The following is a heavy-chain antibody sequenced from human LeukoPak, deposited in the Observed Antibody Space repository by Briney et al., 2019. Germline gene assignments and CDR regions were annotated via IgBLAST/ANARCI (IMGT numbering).Heavy chain of an antibody. CDR1: GFTFSSYA. D-gene: IGHD5-12*01. V-gene: IGHV3-23*01. CDR2: ISGSGGST. J-gene: IGHJ4*02. Sequence: GGSLRLSCAASGFTFSSYAMSWVRQAPGKGLEWVSAISGSGGSTYYADSVKGRFTLSRDNSKNTLYLQMNSLRAEDTAIYYCAKKSGDIVATKRKRFDYWGQGTLVTVSS. CDR3: AKKSGDIVATKRKRFDY.